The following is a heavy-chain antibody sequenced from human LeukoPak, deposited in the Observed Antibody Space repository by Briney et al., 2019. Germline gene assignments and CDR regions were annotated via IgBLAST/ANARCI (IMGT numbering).Heavy chain of an antibody. J-gene: IGHJ5*02. CDR1: GGSFSGYY. CDR2: TNHSGST. Sequence: PSETLSLTCAVYGGSFSGYYWSWIRQPPGKGLEWIGETNHSGSTNYNPSLKSRVTISVDTSKNQFSLKLSSVTAADTAVYYCARGGRGRFDPWGQGTLVTVSS. V-gene: IGHV4-34*01. CDR3: ARGGRGRFDP. D-gene: IGHD3-10*01.